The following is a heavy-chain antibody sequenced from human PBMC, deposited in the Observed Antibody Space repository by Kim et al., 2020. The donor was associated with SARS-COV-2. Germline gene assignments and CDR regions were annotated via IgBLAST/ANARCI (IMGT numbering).Heavy chain of an antibody. Sequence: GGSLRLSCAASGFTFSNAWMSWVRQAPGKGLEWVGRIKSKTDGGTTDYAAPVKGRFTISRDDSKNTLYLQMNSLKTEDTAVYYCTTEGLYYYDSSGYYRYYYYYYGMDVWSQGTTVTVSS. CDR3: TTEGLYYYDSSGYYRYYYYYYGMDV. CDR2: IKSKTDGGTT. V-gene: IGHV3-15*01. CDR1: GFTFSNAW. D-gene: IGHD3-22*01. J-gene: IGHJ6*02.